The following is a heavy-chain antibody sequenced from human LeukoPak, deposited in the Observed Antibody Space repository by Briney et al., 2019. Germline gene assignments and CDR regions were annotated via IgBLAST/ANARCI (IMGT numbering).Heavy chain of an antibody. CDR2: IRYDGSNK. CDR3: AYYYGSGSYLEYYFDY. Sequence: GGSLRLSCAASGFTFSSYGMHWVRQAPGKGLEWVAFIRYDGSNKYYADSVEGRFTISRDSSKNTLYLQMNSLRAEDTAVYYCAYYYGSGSYLEYYFDYWGQGTLVTVSS. J-gene: IGHJ4*02. D-gene: IGHD3-10*01. CDR1: GFTFSSYG. V-gene: IGHV3-30*02.